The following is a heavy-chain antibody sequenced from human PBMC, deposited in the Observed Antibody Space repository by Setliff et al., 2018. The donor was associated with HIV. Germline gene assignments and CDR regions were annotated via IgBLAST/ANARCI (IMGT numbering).Heavy chain of an antibody. CDR2: ITDTGHT. J-gene: IGHJ6*02. Sequence: SETLSLTCTVYGGSLTNHYWTWIRQPPGRGLEWIGEITDTGHTNYNSSLQSRATISLDTPRKQFSLQLTSVTASDAAVYYCARAPSCIGGNCILYYYYYSGLDAWGQGTTVTVSS. CDR3: ARAPSCIGGNCILYYYYYSGLDA. CDR1: GGSLTNHY. V-gene: IGHV4-34*01. D-gene: IGHD2-15*01.